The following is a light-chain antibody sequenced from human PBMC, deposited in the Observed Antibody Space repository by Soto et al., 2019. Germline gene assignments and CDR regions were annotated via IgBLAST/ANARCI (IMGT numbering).Light chain of an antibody. CDR1: QDISSW. V-gene: IGKV1-12*01. CDR3: QQGYSFAFT. CDR2: AAS. J-gene: IGKJ3*01. Sequence: DIQMTQSPFSVSASVGDRVTINCRASQDISSWLAWYQQKPGKAPKLLIYAASNLQSGVPSRFSGSGSGTDFTLTISSLQPEDFATHFCQQGYSFAFTFGPGTKV.